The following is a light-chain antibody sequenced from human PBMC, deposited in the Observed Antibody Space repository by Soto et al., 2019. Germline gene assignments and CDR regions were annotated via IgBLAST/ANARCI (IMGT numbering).Light chain of an antibody. CDR1: QSVTSNF. V-gene: IGKV3-20*01. CDR2: GAS. CDR3: QRYGSSPST. Sequence: EIVLTQSPGTLSLSPGERATLSCRASQSVTSNFLAWYQQKPGQAPRLLIYGASSRATGIPDRFSGNGSGTDFTLTISRLEPEDFAVFYCQRYGSSPSTFGQGTRLEIK. J-gene: IGKJ5*01.